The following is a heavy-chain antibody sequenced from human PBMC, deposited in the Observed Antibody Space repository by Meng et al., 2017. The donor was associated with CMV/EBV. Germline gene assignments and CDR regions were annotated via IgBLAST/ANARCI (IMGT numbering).Heavy chain of an antibody. CDR3: ARDVWSIFGVVIKEVGIDV. CDR1: GGSISSSSYY. Sequence: SETLSLTCTVSGGSISSSSYYWGWIRQPPGKGLEWIGSIYYSGSTYYNPSLKSRVTISVDTSKNQFSLKLSSVTAADTAVYYCARDVWSIFGVVIKEVGIDVWGQGTTVTVSS. CDR2: IYYSGST. J-gene: IGHJ6*02. V-gene: IGHV4-39*07. D-gene: IGHD3-3*01.